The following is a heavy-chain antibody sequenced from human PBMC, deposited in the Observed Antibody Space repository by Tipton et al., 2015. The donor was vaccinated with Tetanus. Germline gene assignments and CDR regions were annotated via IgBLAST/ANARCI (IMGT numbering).Heavy chain of an antibody. CDR1: GYTFTGYY. Sequence: QSGAEVKKPGASVKVSCKASGYTFTGYYMHWVRQAPGQGLEWMGWINPNSGGTNYAQKFQGRVTMTRDTSISTAYMELSRLRSDDTAVYYCARAYYDSSGYYSSQDFDYWGQGTLVTVSS. CDR2: INPNSGGT. V-gene: IGHV1-2*02. J-gene: IGHJ4*02. CDR3: ARAYYDSSGYYSSQDFDY. D-gene: IGHD3-22*01.